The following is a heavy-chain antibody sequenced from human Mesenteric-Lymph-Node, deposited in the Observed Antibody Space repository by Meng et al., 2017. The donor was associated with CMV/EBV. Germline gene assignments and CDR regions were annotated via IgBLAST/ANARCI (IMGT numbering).Heavy chain of an antibody. CDR1: GFTFSTYW. Sequence: GESLKISCAASGFTFSTYWMSWVRQAPGKGLEWVSSISSSSSYIYYADSVKGRFSISRDNAKNSLYLQMNSLRAEDTAVYYCAGGRGYSGSGGDYWGQGTLVTVSS. CDR2: ISSSSSYI. CDR3: AGGRGYSGSGGDY. J-gene: IGHJ4*02. V-gene: IGHV3-21*01. D-gene: IGHD5-12*01.